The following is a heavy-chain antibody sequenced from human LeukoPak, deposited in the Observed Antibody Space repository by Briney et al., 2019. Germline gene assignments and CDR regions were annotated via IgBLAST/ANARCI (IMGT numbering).Heavy chain of an antibody. CDR1: GFTFSSYS. CDR2: ISGSSSYI. V-gene: IGHV3-21*01. D-gene: IGHD3-22*01. CDR3: ARDFYDSSGEPHYYYGMDV. Sequence: GGSLRLSCAASGFTFSSYSMNWVRQAPGKGLEWVSSISGSSSYIYYADSVKGRFTISRDNAKNSLCLQMNSLRAEDTAVYYCARDFYDSSGEPHYYYGMDVWAKGPRSPSP. J-gene: IGHJ6*02.